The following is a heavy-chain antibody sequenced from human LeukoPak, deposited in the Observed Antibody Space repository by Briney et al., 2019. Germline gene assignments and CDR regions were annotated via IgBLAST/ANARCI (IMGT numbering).Heavy chain of an antibody. J-gene: IGHJ3*02. CDR3: ASNYYERQTDAFDI. Sequence: GGSLRLSCAASGFTFSSYWMSWVRQAPGKGLEWVANIKQDGSEKYYVDSVKGRFTISRDNAKNSLYLQMNSLRAEDTAVYYCASNYYERQTDAFDIWGQGTMVTVSS. V-gene: IGHV3-7*01. D-gene: IGHD3-22*01. CDR2: IKQDGSEK. CDR1: GFTFSSYW.